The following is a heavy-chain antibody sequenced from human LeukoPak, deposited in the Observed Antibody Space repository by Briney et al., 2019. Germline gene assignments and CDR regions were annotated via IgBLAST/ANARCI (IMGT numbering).Heavy chain of an antibody. J-gene: IGHJ4*02. D-gene: IGHD6-19*01. CDR3: ASWSSGSPPTNI. Sequence: PGGSLRLSCAASGFTFSDYYMSWIRQAPGKGLEWVSYISSSGSTIYYADSVKGRFTISRDNAKNPLYLQMDSLRAEDTAVYYCASWSSGSPPTNIWGQGSLVTVSS. CDR2: ISSSGSTI. V-gene: IGHV3-11*04. CDR1: GFTFSDYY.